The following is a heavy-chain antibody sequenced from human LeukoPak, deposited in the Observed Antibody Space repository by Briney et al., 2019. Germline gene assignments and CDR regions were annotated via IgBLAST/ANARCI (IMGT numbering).Heavy chain of an antibody. CDR3: AREFDYGDSLFV. V-gene: IGHV4-61*02. D-gene: IGHD4-17*01. CDR2: IYTSGST. J-gene: IGHJ6*04. Sequence: SQTLSLTCTVSGGSISSGSYYWSWIRQPAGKGLEWIGRIYTSGSTNYNPSLKSRVTISVDTSKNQFSLKLSSVTAADTAVYYYAREFDYGDSLFVWGKGTTVTVSS. CDR1: GGSISSGSYY.